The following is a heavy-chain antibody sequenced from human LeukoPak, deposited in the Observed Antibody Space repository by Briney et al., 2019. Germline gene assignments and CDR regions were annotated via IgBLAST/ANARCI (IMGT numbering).Heavy chain of an antibody. J-gene: IGHJ5*02. V-gene: IGHV4-59*01. D-gene: IGHD3-22*01. Sequence: SETLSLTCTVSGGPISSYYWSWIRQPPGKGLEWIGYIYYSGSTNYNPSLKSRVTISVDTSKNQFSLKLSSVTAADTAVYYCAREIDYYDSSGYCGWFDPWGQGTLVTVSS. CDR2: IYYSGST. CDR1: GGPISSYY. CDR3: AREIDYYDSSGYCGWFDP.